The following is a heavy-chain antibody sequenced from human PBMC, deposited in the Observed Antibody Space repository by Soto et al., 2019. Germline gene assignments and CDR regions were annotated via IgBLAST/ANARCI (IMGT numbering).Heavy chain of an antibody. CDR2: IYSGGST. V-gene: IGHV3-53*01. Sequence: PGGSLRLSCAASGFTVSSNYMSWVRQAPGKGLEWVSVIYSGGSTYYADSVKGRFTISRDNSKNTLYLQMNSLRAEDTAVYYCARDGPYDGSGYRFDYWGQGTLVTVSS. J-gene: IGHJ4*02. CDR3: ARDGPYDGSGYRFDY. D-gene: IGHD3-22*01. CDR1: GFTVSSNY.